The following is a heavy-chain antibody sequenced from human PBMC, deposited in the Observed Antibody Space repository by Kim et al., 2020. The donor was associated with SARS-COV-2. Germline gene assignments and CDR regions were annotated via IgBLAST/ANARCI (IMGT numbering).Heavy chain of an antibody. V-gene: IGHV1-69*01. J-gene: IGHJ1*01. CDR2: PIFGTA. CDR3: ARDLKH. Sequence: PIFGTANYAQKFQGRVTITADESTSTAYMELSSLRSEDTAVYYCARDLKHWGQGTLVTVSS.